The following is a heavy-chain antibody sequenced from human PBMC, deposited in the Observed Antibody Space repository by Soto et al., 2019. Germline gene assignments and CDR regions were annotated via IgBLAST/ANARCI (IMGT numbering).Heavy chain of an antibody. CDR2: ISAHNRNT. CDR1: GYTFSDYG. D-gene: IGHD3-10*01. CDR3: ARVFTMLRERGMDV. J-gene: IGHJ6*02. V-gene: IGHV1-18*04. Sequence: QVQLMQPGGVVKKPGASVKISCKASGYTFSDYGINWVRQAPGQGLEWMGWISAHNRNTNYAQNLQGRVTMTIDSSTTTAYMELRSLTSDDTAVYYCARVFTMLRERGMDVWGQGTTVTVSS.